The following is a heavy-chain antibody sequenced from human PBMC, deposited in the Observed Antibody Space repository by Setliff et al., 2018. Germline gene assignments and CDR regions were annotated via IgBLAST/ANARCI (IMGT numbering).Heavy chain of an antibody. CDR2: LNNDGTTI. J-gene: IGHJ3*02. CDR3: AREMCVGGDCGSDAFDI. V-gene: IGHV3-48*04. CDR1: GFTFSTYG. Sequence: PGGSLRLSCAASGFTFSTYGLNWVRQAPGKGLEWISYLNNDGTTIYYADSVKGRFTISRDNAKNSLYLQMNSLRAEDTAVYYCAREMCVGGDCGSDAFDIWGQGTMVT. D-gene: IGHD2-21*02.